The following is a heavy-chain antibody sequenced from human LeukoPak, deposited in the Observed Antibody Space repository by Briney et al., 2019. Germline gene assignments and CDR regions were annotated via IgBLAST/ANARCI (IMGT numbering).Heavy chain of an antibody. CDR1: GFTFSNYA. J-gene: IGHJ3*02. CDR2: ITDSSSHI. V-gene: IGHV3-21*01. CDR3: AREGSSSWDDSFDI. D-gene: IGHD6-13*01. Sequence: GGSLRLSRAASGFTFSNYAMNWVRQAPGMGLEWVSSITDSSSHIYSADSVKGRFTISRDNAKNSLYLQMNSLRAEDTAVYYCAREGSSSWDDSFDIWGQGTMVTVSS.